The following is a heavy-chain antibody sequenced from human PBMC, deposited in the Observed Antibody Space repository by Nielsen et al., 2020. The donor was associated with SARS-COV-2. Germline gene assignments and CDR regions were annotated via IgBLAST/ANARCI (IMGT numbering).Heavy chain of an antibody. CDR3: ARARATIFGLVMSYGMDV. D-gene: IGHD3/OR15-3a*01. V-gene: IGHV1-2*06. CDR1: GYSFTEDC. CDR2: IKPDSGGT. Sequence: ASVKVSCKASGYSFTEDCIHWVRDAPGQGLEGMERIKPDSGGTNYAQKFQGTVTMTRDASISTVYMELTSDDTAVYYCARARATIFGLVMSYGMDVWGQGTTVAVSS. J-gene: IGHJ6*02.